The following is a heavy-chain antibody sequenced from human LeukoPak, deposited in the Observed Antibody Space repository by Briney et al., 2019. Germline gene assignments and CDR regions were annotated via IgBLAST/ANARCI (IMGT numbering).Heavy chain of an antibody. J-gene: IGHJ3*02. Sequence: GRSLRLSCAASGFTFSTYGMHWVRQAPGKGLEWVAVMSYDGSNKYYADSVKGRFTISRDNSKNTLYLQMNSLRAEDTALYYCARGGSYLSAFDIWGQGTMVTVSS. CDR1: GFTFSTYG. CDR2: MSYDGSNK. CDR3: ARGGSYLSAFDI. D-gene: IGHD1-26*01. V-gene: IGHV3-30*03.